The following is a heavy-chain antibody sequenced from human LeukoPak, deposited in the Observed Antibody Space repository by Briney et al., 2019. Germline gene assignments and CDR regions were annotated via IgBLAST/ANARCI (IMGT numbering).Heavy chain of an antibody. CDR1: GGSISSYH. CDR2: IYYSGST. Sequence: SETLSLTCTVSGGSISSYHWSWVRQPPGKGLEWIGSIYYSGSTYYNPSLKSRVTISVDTSKNQFSLKLSSVTAADTAVYYCARCPIYYYYGMDVWGQGTTVTVSS. D-gene: IGHD2-2*01. V-gene: IGHV4-59*05. J-gene: IGHJ6*02. CDR3: ARCPIYYYYGMDV.